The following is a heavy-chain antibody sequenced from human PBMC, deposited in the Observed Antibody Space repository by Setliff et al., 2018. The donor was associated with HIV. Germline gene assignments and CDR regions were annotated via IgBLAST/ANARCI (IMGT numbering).Heavy chain of an antibody. Sequence: LSLTCAVYGGSFSAYYWSWIRQAPGKGLEWVSYISSRGSTIYYADSVKGRFTISRDNAKNSLYLQMNTLRAEDTAVYYCARGTVGATFLHNDYWGQGTLVTVSS. CDR3: ARGTVGATFLHNDY. CDR2: ISSRGSTI. V-gene: IGHV3-11*04. D-gene: IGHD1-26*01. CDR1: GGSFSAYY. J-gene: IGHJ4*02.